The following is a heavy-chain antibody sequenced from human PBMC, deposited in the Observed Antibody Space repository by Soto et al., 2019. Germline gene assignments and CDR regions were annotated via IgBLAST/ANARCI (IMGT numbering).Heavy chain of an antibody. D-gene: IGHD2-2*01. CDR1: GFSLSNARMG. J-gene: IGHJ6*02. Sequence: SGPTLVNPTETLTLTCTVSGFSLSNARMGVSWIRQPPGKALEWLAHIFSHDAKSYSTSLTSRLTISKDTSKSQVVLTMTNMDPVDTATYYCARTGGVVPAAPHYDYYDGMDVWGQGTTVTVSS. CDR3: ARTGGVVPAAPHYDYYDGMDV. CDR2: IFSHDAK. V-gene: IGHV2-26*01.